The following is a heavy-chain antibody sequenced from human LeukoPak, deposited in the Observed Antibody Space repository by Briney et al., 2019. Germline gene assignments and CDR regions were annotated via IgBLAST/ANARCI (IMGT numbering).Heavy chain of an antibody. V-gene: IGHV5-51*01. CDR1: GYSFISYW. J-gene: IGHJ3*02. Sequence: GEPLKISCKGSGYSFISYWIGWVRQMPGKGLEWMGIIYPGDSDTRYSPSFQGQVTISADKSISTAYLQWSSLKASDTAMYYCARLSSRSGYYLPLNIWGQGTMVTVSS. CDR2: IYPGDSDT. CDR3: ARLSSRSGYYLPLNI. D-gene: IGHD3-22*01.